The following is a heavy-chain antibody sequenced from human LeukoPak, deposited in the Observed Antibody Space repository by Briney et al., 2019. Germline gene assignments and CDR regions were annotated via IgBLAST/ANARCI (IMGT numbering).Heavy chain of an antibody. V-gene: IGHV1-2*02. CDR1: GYTFTGYY. J-gene: IGHJ4*02. D-gene: IGHD3-16*02. CDR3: ARDYVWGSYRFYYFDY. CDR2: IIPNSGGT. Sequence: ASVKVSCKASGYTFTGYYMHWVRQAPGQGPEWMGWIIPNSGGTNYAQKFQGRVTMTRDTSISTAYMELSRLRSDDTAVYYCARDYVWGSYRFYYFDYWGQGTLVTVSS.